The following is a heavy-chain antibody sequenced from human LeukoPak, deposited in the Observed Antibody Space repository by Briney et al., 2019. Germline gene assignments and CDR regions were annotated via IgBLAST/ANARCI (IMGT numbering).Heavy chain of an antibody. CDR3: ARDPRYSSSWSKDY. CDR2: ISYDGSNK. V-gene: IGHV3-30-3*01. D-gene: IGHD6-13*01. J-gene: IGHJ4*02. CDR1: GFTFSSYA. Sequence: GGSLRLSCAASGFTFSSYAMHWVRQAPGKGLEWVAVISYDGSNKYYADSVKGRFTISRDNSKNTLYLQMNSLRAEDTAVYYCARDPRYSSSWSKDYWGQGTLVTVSS.